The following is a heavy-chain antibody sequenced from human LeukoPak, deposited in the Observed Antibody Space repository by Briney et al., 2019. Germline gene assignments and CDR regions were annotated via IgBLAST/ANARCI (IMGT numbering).Heavy chain of an antibody. CDR1: GFTFSSYA. D-gene: IGHD1-26*01. Sequence: GGSLRLSCSASGFTFSSYAMHWVRQAPGKGLEWVSAISGSGGSTYYADSVKGRFTISRDNSKNTLYLQMNSLRAEDTAVYYCAKDLEVGADYFDYWGQGTLVTVSS. V-gene: IGHV3-23*01. CDR3: AKDLEVGADYFDY. J-gene: IGHJ4*02. CDR2: ISGSGGST.